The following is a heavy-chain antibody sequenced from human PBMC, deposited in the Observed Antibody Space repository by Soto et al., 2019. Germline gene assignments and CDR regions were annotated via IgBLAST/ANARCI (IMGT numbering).Heavy chain of an antibody. CDR1: SGSISSSNW. D-gene: IGHD5-12*01. Sequence: SETLSLTCAVSSGSISSSNWWSWVRQPPGKGLEWIGEIYHSGSTNYNPSLKSRVTISVDKSKNQFSLKLSSVTAADTAVYYCAGSGYDSGMVPWPLDYWGQGTLVTVSS. CDR2: IYHSGST. CDR3: AGSGYDSGMVPWPLDY. V-gene: IGHV4-4*02. J-gene: IGHJ4*02.